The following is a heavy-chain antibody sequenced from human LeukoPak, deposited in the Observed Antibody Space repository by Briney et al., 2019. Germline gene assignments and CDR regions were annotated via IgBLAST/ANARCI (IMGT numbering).Heavy chain of an antibody. CDR2: ISDDGRNK. CDR3: SKDVGAVADYYFEN. J-gene: IGHJ4*02. CDR1: GFSFSNYA. V-gene: IGHV3-30*18. D-gene: IGHD6-19*01. Sequence: ARSLTPSCAASGFSFSNYAMHWARQAPSKGLEWEAVISDDGRNKYYADTVKGRFTISRDNSKNTLYLQMISLRAEDTAVYYCSKDVGAVADYYFENWGQGTLVTVSS.